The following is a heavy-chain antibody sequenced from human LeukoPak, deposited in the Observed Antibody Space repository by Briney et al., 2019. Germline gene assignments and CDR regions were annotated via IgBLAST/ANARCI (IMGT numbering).Heavy chain of an antibody. D-gene: IGHD2-2*01. CDR1: GYTFTGYY. CDR3: ARAAAYAEYFQH. Sequence: ASVKVSCKASGYTFTGYYMHWVRQAPGQGLEWMGWINPNSGGTNYAQKFQGRVTMTRDTSISTAYMELSRLRSDGTAVYYCARAAAYAEYFQHWGQGTLVTVSS. CDR2: INPNSGGT. V-gene: IGHV1-2*02. J-gene: IGHJ1*01.